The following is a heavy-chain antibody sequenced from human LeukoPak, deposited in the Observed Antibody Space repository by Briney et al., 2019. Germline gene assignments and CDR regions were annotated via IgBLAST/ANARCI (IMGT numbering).Heavy chain of an antibody. D-gene: IGHD2-21*02. J-gene: IGHJ4*02. CDR3: ARGPNCGGDCYLDY. V-gene: IGHV4-61*02. Sequence: SETLSLTCTVSGASVSSGPDYWSWIRQPAGKGLEWIGRIYTSGSTYYNPSLKSRVTISVDTSKNQFSLKLSSVTAADTAVYYCARGPNCGGDCYLDYWGQGTLVTVSS. CDR2: IYTSGST. CDR1: GASVSSGPDY.